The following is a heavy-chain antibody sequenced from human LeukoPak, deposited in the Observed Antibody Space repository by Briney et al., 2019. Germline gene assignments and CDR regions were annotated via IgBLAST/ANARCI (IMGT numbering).Heavy chain of an antibody. J-gene: IGHJ4*02. V-gene: IGHV1-3*01. D-gene: IGHD2/OR15-2a*01. CDR1: GYTFTSYA. Sequence: ASVKVSCKASGYTFTSYAMHWVRQAPGQRLEWMGWINAGNGNTKYSQKFHGRVTITRDTSASTAYMELSSLRSEDTAVYYCARGQSWTTWYGYWGQGTLVTVSS. CDR2: INAGNGNT. CDR3: ARGQSWTTWYGY.